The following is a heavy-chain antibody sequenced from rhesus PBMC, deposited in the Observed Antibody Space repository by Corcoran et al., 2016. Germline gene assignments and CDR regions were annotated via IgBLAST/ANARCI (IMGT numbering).Heavy chain of an antibody. CDR2: IYGSGGAT. J-gene: IGHJ4*01. Sequence: QVQLQESGPGLVKPSETLSLTCAVSGGSISDDYYWSWIRQPPGKGLEWIGYIYGSGGATNTNPSPKNPVTISIDTSKTQFSLKLSSVTAADTAVYYCASPIAAVRYYFDYWGQGVLVTVSS. D-gene: IGHD6-25*01. V-gene: IGHV4-106*01. CDR1: GGSISDDYY. CDR3: ASPIAAVRYYFDY.